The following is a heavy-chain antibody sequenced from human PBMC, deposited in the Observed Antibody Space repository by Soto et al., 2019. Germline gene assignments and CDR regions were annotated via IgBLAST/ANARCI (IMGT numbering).Heavy chain of an antibody. Sequence: QITLKESGPTLVKPTQTLTLTCTLSGFSISTSGVAVGWIRHPPGKALEPLAIIYWDNDKRYNPSLQSRLTITRDTSKNQVVLTMTNMDPVDTGTYYSAHRREHNTDWSVGWFDPWGQGTLVTVSS. D-gene: IGHD1-26*01. CDR3: AHRREHNTDWSVGWFDP. V-gene: IGHV2-5*02. CDR2: IYWDNDK. CDR1: GFSISTSGVA. J-gene: IGHJ5*02.